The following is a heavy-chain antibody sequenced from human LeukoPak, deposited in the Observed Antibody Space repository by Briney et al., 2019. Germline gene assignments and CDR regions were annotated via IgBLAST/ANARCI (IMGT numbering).Heavy chain of an antibody. CDR3: AGRKGYCSSTSCLPTWFDP. CDR2: IIPILGIA. Sequence: ASVKVSCKASGGTFSSYAISWVRQAPGQGLEWMGRIIPILGIANYAQKFQGRVTITADKSTSTAYMELSSLRSEDTAVYYCAGRKGYCSSTSCLPTWFDPWGQGTLVTVSS. D-gene: IGHD2-2*01. V-gene: IGHV1-69*04. CDR1: GGTFSSYA. J-gene: IGHJ5*02.